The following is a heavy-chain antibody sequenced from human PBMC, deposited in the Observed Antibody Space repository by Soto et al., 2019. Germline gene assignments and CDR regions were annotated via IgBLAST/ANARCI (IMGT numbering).Heavy chain of an antibody. CDR2: IIPIFGTA. D-gene: IGHD2-15*01. CDR1: GGTFSSYA. CDR3: ARNVGHCSGSSSYEIRGYFDL. V-gene: IGHV1-69*01. J-gene: IGHJ2*01. Sequence: QVQLVQSGAEVKKPGSSVKVSCKASGGTFSSYAISWVRQAPGQGLEWMGGIIPIFGTANYAQKFQGRVTITADESTITAYIELSSLRAEDTAVYYCARNVGHCSGSSSYEIRGYFDLWGRGTLVTVS.